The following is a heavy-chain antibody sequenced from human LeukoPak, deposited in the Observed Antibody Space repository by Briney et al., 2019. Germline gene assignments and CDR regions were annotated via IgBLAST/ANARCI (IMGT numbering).Heavy chain of an antibody. Sequence: PSQTLSLTCTVSGDSISSAPYYWTWIRQHPGKVLEWIGYIFDSGITYYNPSLKSRVTISLDRSENQFSLRLNSVTAADTAVYFCARDRTGYFFDDWGQGSLVTVSS. CDR2: IFDSGIT. CDR3: ARDRTGYFFDD. CDR1: GDSISSAPYY. J-gene: IGHJ4*02. V-gene: IGHV4-31*03.